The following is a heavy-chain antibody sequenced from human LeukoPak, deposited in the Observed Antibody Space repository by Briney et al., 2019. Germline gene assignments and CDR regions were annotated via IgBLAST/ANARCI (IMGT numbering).Heavy chain of an antibody. CDR1: GGTFSSYA. CDR2: IIPIFGTA. Sequence: ASVKVPCKASGGTFSSYAISWVRQAPGQGLEWMGGIIPIFGTANYAQKFQGRVTITTDESTSTAYMELSSLRSEDTAVYYCAIDVGELLTYWGQGTLVTVSS. D-gene: IGHD1-26*01. J-gene: IGHJ4*02. V-gene: IGHV1-69*05. CDR3: AIDVGELLTY.